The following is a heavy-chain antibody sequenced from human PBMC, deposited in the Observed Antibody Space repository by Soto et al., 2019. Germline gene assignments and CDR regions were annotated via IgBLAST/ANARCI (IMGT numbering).Heavy chain of an antibody. J-gene: IGHJ5*02. Sequence: EVQLVESGGGLVKPGGSLRLSCAASGFTFSNAWMSWVRQAPGKGLEWVGRIKSKTDGGTTDYAAPVKGRFTISRDDSKNTLYLQMNSLKTEDTAVYYCTTDFFWSLWWFDPWGQGTLVTVSS. CDR3: TTDFFWSLWWFDP. CDR2: IKSKTDGGTT. V-gene: IGHV3-15*01. D-gene: IGHD3-10*01. CDR1: GFTFSNAW.